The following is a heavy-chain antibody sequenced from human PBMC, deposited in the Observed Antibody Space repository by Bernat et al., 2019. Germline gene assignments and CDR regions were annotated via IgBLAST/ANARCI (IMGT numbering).Heavy chain of an antibody. D-gene: IGHD2/OR15-2a*01. V-gene: IGHV4-34*01. J-gene: IGHJ3*01. CDR2: INHSGGT. Sequence: QVQLQQWGAGLLKPSGTLSLTCAVYRGSLSGYYWSWIRQPPGKGLEWIGEINHSGGTNYNPCLKSRVTISVDTSKSQFTLKLNSVTADDTAVYYCAKRGFPRAFDVWGQGTMVTFSS. CDR1: RGSLSGYY. CDR3: AKRGFPRAFDV.